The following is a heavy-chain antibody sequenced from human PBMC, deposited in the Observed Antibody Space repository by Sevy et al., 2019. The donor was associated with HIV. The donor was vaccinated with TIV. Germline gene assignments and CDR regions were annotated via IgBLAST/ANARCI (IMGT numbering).Heavy chain of an antibody. Sequence: GGSLRLSCAASGFTFSSYAMSWVRQAPGKGLEWVSAISGSGGSTYYADSVKGRFTISRDNSKNTLYLQMNSLRAEDMAVYYCAKARGGVRGVIEGIDYWGQGTLVTVSS. D-gene: IGHD3-10*01. CDR3: AKARGGVRGVIEGIDY. CDR2: ISGSGGST. V-gene: IGHV3-23*01. J-gene: IGHJ4*02. CDR1: GFTFSSYA.